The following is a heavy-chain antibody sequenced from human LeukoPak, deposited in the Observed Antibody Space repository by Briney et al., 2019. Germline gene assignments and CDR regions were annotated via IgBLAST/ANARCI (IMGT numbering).Heavy chain of an antibody. D-gene: IGHD3-9*01. V-gene: IGHV3-30*03. Sequence: GGSLRLSCAASGFTFSNYGMHWVRQAPGKGLEWVAIISYDGDNKYYADSVKGRFTISRDNSKNTLYLQMNSLRAEDTAVYYCARAKTGYYREAFDYWGQGTLVTVSS. CDR3: ARAKTGYYREAFDY. CDR2: ISYDGDNK. CDR1: GFTFSNYG. J-gene: IGHJ4*02.